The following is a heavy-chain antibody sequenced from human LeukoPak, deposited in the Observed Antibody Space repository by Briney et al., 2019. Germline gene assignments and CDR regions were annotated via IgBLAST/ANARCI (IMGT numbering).Heavy chain of an antibody. CDR2: ISAYNGNT. CDR3: ARLGYYDREVLY. CDR1: GYTFTSYG. D-gene: IGHD3-22*01. J-gene: IGHJ4*02. V-gene: IGHV1-18*01. Sequence: ASVKVSCKASGYTFTSYGISWVRQAPGQGLEWMGWISAYNGNTNYAQKLQGRVTMTTDTSMSTAYMELRSLRSGDTAVYYCARLGYYDREVLYWGQGTLVTVSS.